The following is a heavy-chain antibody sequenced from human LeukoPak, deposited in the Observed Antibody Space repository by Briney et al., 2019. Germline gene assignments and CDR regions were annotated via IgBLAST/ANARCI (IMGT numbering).Heavy chain of an antibody. CDR3: ARAHYGDYGDYYFDY. J-gene: IGHJ4*02. Sequence: SETLSLTCTVSGGSISSYYWSWIRQPPGKGLEGIGYIYYSGSTNYNPSLKSRVTISVDTSKNQFSLKLSSVTAADTAVYYCARAHYGDYGDYYFDYWGQGTLVTVSS. CDR2: IYYSGST. CDR1: GGSISSYY. D-gene: IGHD4-17*01. V-gene: IGHV4-59*01.